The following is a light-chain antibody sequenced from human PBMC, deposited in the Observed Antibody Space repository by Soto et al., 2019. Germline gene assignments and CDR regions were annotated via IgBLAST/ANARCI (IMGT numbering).Light chain of an antibody. CDR2: DNN. CDR1: SSNIGNKY. J-gene: IGLJ1*01. V-gene: IGLV1-51*01. Sequence: QSVLTQPRSVSAAPGQKVTISCSGSSSNIGNKYVSWYQQLPGTAPKLLMYDNNKRPSGIPDRFSGSKPGTSATLGITGLQTGDESDYYCGTWDSSLSAGNVFGTGTKLTVL. CDR3: GTWDSSLSAGNV.